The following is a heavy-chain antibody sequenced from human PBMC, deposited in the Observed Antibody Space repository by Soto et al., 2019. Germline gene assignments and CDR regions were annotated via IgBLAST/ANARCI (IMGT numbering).Heavy chain of an antibody. CDR3: ARLDIVVVPAAMLTTASYYYYYMDV. Sequence: QVQLVQSGAEVKKPGASVKVSCKASGYTFTSYGISWVRQAPGLGLEWMGWISAYNGNTNYAQKLQGRVTMTTDTPTSTAYMELRSLRSDDTAVYYCARLDIVVVPAAMLTTASYYYYYMDVWGKGTTVTVSS. J-gene: IGHJ6*03. V-gene: IGHV1-18*01. CDR2: ISAYNGNT. D-gene: IGHD2-2*03. CDR1: GYTFTSYG.